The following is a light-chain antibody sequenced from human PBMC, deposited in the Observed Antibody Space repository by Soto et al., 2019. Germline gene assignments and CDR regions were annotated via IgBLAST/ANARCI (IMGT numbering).Light chain of an antibody. J-gene: IGKJ4*01. CDR1: QSIGSN. CDR2: GTS. CDR3: QHYNNWPLT. Sequence: EIVMTQSPATLSVSPWERATLSCRASQSIGSNLAWYQQKPGQTPRLLIYGTSIRATGIPARVSGSGSGTEFTLTISSLQSEDFAVYYCQHYNNWPLTFGGGTKVDIK. V-gene: IGKV3-15*01.